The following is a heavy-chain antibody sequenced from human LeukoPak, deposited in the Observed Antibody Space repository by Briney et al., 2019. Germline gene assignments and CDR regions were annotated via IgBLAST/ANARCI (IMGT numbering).Heavy chain of an antibody. J-gene: IGHJ4*02. CDR1: GDSISSSTYF. CDR2: IYYSGTT. CDR3: ARTTGGRGYAYYFDY. Sequence: PSETLSLTCTVSGDSISSSTYFWGWIRQPPGKGLEWIGSIYYSGTTYYKPSLKSRVTISVDTSKNQLSLRLSSVTAADTAVYYCARTTGGRGYAYYFDYWGQGTLVTVSS. V-gene: IGHV4-39*07. D-gene: IGHD3-22*01.